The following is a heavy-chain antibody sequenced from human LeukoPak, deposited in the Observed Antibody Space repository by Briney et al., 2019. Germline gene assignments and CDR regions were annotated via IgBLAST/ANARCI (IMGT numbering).Heavy chain of an antibody. V-gene: IGHV6-1*01. CDR2: TYCRSKWYN. CDR3: ARECSSGLSH. J-gene: IGHJ4*02. Sequence: SQTLSLTCAISGDTFSSNSAGWNWIRQSPSRGLEWLGRTYCRSKWYNDYAVSVKSRITINSNTSKKQFSLQLNSVTPEDAAVYYYARECSSGLSHWGQGTLVTVSS. D-gene: IGHD6-19*01. CDR1: GDTFSSNSAG.